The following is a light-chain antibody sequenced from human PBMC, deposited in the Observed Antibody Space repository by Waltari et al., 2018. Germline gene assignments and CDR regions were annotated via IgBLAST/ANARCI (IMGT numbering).Light chain of an antibody. Sequence: DIVMTQSPDSLAVSLGERATINCKSSQSVLYSSNNKNYLAWYPQKPGQPPKLLIYWASTRESGVPDRFSGSGSGTAFTLTISSLQAEDVAVYYCQQYYSTPLTFGGGTKVEIK. CDR2: WAS. CDR3: QQYYSTPLT. CDR1: QSVLYSSNNKNY. J-gene: IGKJ4*01. V-gene: IGKV4-1*01.